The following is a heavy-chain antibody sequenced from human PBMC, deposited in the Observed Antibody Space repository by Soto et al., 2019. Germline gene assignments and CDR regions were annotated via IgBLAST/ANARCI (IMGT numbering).Heavy chain of an antibody. J-gene: IGHJ4*02. V-gene: IGHV3-74*01. CDR2: INSDGSST. Sequence: PGGSLRLSCAASGFSFSSYGMHWVRQAPGKGLVWVSRINSDGSSTTYADSVKGRFTISRDNDKNTLYLQMNSLRAEDTAVFYCARDLGYRMDYWGQGTLVTVSS. D-gene: IGHD5-12*01. CDR1: GFSFSSYG. CDR3: ARDLGYRMDY.